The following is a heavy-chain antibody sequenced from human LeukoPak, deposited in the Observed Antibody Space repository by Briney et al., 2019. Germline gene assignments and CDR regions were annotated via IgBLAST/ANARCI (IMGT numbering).Heavy chain of an antibody. D-gene: IGHD3-10*01. J-gene: IGHJ5*02. V-gene: IGHV4-59*01. Sequence: PSETLSLTCIVSGASIRSYSWTWIRQPPGKGLEWIADMYNSGSDSNPSLKSRVTISVDTSKNQFSLNLESVTAADTAVYYCARVLQKTVWGVPDKWFAPWGRGIPVTVSS. CDR3: ARVLQKTVWGVPDKWFAP. CDR1: GASIRSYS. CDR2: MYNSGS.